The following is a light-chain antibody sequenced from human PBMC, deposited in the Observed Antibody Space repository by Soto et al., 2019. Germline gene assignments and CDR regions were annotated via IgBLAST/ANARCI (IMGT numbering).Light chain of an antibody. V-gene: IGLV2-8*01. CDR2: DVT. CDR1: SSDVGTHGY. Sequence: QSVLTQPPSASGSPGQSVTVSCTGTSSDVGTHGYVSWYQQHAGKAPKLMIYDVTKRPSGVPDRFSGSKSANTASLTVSGLQAEDEADYYCMCYAGGNNLVFGGGTQLTVL. CDR3: MCYAGGNNLV. J-gene: IGLJ2*01.